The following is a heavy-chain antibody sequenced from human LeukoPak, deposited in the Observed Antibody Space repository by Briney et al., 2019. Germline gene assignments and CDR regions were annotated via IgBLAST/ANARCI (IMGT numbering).Heavy chain of an antibody. J-gene: IGHJ1*01. V-gene: IGHV1-24*01. CDR2: FDPEDGET. D-gene: IGHD3-22*01. CDR1: GYTLTELS. Sequence: ASVKVSCKVSGYTLTELSMHWVRQAPGKGLEWMGGFDPEDGETIYAQKFQGRVTMTEDTSTDTAYMELSSLRSEDTAVYYCATHHLSYYYDSSGYYTGYFQHWGQGTLVTVSS. CDR3: ATHHLSYYYDSSGYYTGYFQH.